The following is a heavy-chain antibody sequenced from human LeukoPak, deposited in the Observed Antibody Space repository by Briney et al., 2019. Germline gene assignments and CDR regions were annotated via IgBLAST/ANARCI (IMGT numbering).Heavy chain of an antibody. CDR2: IKQDGSEK. D-gene: IGHD5-18*01. V-gene: IGHV3-7*01. J-gene: IGHJ4*02. CDR1: GFTFSSYW. Sequence: PGGSLRLSCAASGFTFSSYWMSWVRQAPGKGLEWVANIKQDGSEKYYFDSVKGRFTISRDNAKNSLYLKMNSLRAEDTAVYYCARDRRGYSYGYTSDYWGQGTLVTVSS. CDR3: ARDRRGYSYGYTSDY.